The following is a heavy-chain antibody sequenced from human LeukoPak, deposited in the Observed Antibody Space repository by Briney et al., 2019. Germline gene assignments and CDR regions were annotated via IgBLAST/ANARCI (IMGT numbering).Heavy chain of an antibody. CDR1: GFSFSSSG. V-gene: IGHV3-30*18. D-gene: IGHD3-3*01. Sequence: GGSLRLSCAASGFSFSSSGMHWVRQAPGKGLEWVAVISSDGSIKVYADSVKGRFTLSRDNSINTVDLQMNSLRAEDTAVYYCVKEYHSRGFGAYFDYWGQGTLVTVSS. CDR3: VKEYHSRGFGAYFDY. J-gene: IGHJ4*02. CDR2: ISSDGSIK.